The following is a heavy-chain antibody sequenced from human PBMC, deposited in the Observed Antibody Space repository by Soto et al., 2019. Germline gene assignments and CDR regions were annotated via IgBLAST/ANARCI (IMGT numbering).Heavy chain of an antibody. V-gene: IGHV3-48*02. J-gene: IGHJ4*02. CDR1: GFTFSSYH. CDR2: ISSSSRTT. Sequence: PGGSLRLSCAASGFTFSSYHMNWVRQAPGKGLEWVSYISSSSRTTYYADSVKGRFTISRDNAKNSLYLQMNSLRDDDTAVYYCAAPYSTGHRLLGYWGQGTLVTVSS. CDR3: AAPYSTGHRLLGY. D-gene: IGHD6-19*01.